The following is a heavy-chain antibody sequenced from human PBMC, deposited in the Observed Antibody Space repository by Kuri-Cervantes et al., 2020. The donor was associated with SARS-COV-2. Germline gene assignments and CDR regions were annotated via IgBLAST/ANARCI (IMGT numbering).Heavy chain of an antibody. D-gene: IGHD3-10*01. CDR3: AREASKSSITMVRGVISGGVDY. Sequence: SETLSLTCTVSGGSIISGDYYWSWIRQPPGKGLEWIGYIYYSGSTYYNPSLKSRVTISVDTSKNQFSLKLSSVTAADTAVYYCAREASKSSITMVRGVISGGVDYWGQGTLVTVSS. CDR1: GGSIISGDYY. J-gene: IGHJ4*02. V-gene: IGHV4-30-4*01. CDR2: IYYSGST.